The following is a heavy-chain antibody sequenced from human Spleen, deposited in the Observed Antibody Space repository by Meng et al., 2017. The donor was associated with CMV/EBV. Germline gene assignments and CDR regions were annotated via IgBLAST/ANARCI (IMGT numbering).Heavy chain of an antibody. CDR2: ISSSSSYI. CDR3: ARSWDGMDV. Sequence: GESLKISCAASGFTLSCYSMNWVRQAPGKGLEWVSSISSSSSYIYYADSVKGRFTISRDNAKNSVYLQMNSLSVEDTGVYYCARSWDGMDVWGQGTAVTVSS. J-gene: IGHJ6*02. D-gene: IGHD6-13*01. CDR1: GFTLSCYS. V-gene: IGHV3-21*01.